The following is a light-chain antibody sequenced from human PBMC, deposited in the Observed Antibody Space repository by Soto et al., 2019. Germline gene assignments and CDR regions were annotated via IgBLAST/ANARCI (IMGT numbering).Light chain of an antibody. CDR2: KAS. V-gene: IGKV1-5*03. J-gene: IGKJ4*01. CDR3: QQYSTYPLT. CDR1: QSISDW. Sequence: GDRVTLTCRASQSISDWLAWYQQKPGKVPKVLIYKASTLQSGVPSRFSGSGSGTEFTLTISSLQPDDFASYYCQQYSTYPLTFGGGTKVDIK.